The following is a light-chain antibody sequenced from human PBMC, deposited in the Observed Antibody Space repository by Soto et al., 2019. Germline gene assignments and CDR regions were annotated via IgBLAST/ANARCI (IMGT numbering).Light chain of an antibody. CDR3: SSYTTSSLYV. CDR1: SSDVGGYNF. Sequence: QSALTQPASVSGSPGQSITISCTGASSDVGGYNFVSWYQQHPGKAPKLMIYDVTTRPSGVSNRFSGSKSGNTASLTISGLQAEDEADYYCSSYTTSSLYVFGIGTKVTVL. V-gene: IGLV2-14*01. CDR2: DVT. J-gene: IGLJ1*01.